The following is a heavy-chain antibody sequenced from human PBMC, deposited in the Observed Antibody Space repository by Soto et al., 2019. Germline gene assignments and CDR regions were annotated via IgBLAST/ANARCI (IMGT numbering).Heavy chain of an antibody. V-gene: IGHV3-30*19. D-gene: IGHD3-16*01. CDR1: GFTFRSYV. CDR2: TSYDGSNK. J-gene: IGHJ4*02. Sequence: QVQLVESGGGVVQPGTSLRLSCVGSGFTFRSYVIHWVRQAPGKGLEWVALTSYDGSNKYYDDSVKGRFTISRDNSRNTVDLQRDSVRLEDTALYSCARWGTTGGLDVWGQGTLVSVSS. CDR3: ARWGTTGGLDV.